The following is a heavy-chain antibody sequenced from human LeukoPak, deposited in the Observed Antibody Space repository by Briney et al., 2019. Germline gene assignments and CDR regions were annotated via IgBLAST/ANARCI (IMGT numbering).Heavy chain of an antibody. V-gene: IGHV1-69*05. Sequence: SVKVSCKASGGTFSSYAISWVRQAPGQGLEWMGGIIPIFGTANYAQKFQGRVTITTDECTSTAYMELRSLRSDDTAVYYCARVQAAMVPNFDYWGQGTLVTVSS. CDR2: IIPIFGTA. CDR1: GGTFSSYA. CDR3: ARVQAAMVPNFDY. D-gene: IGHD5-18*01. J-gene: IGHJ4*02.